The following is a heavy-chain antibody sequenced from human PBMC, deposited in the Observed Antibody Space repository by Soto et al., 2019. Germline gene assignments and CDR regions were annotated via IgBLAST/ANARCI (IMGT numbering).Heavy chain of an antibody. CDR3: AKQEYHWNDHFAY. J-gene: IGHJ4*02. D-gene: IGHD1-20*01. CDR2: ISYDGTDE. V-gene: IGHV3-30*18. Sequence: QVQLVESGGGVVQPGRSLRLSCAASGFSFSSYGMHWVRQAPGKGLEWVAMISYDGTDEYYADSVKGRFTISRDNSKNAVYLQMNSLRAEDTAVYFCAKQEYHWNDHFAYWGQGPLATVSS. CDR1: GFSFSSYG.